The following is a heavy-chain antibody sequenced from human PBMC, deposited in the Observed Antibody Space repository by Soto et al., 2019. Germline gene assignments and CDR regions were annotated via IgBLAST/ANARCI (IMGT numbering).Heavy chain of an antibody. CDR1: GFTFSSYV. D-gene: IGHD1-26*01. CDR3: DREGDGFDI. J-gene: IGHJ3*02. Sequence: EVQLLESGGGLVQPGGSLRLSCAASGFTFSSYVMSWVRQAPGKGLEWVSAISGSGGSTYYADSVKGRFTSSRDNYKNTLHMQMISLTAEDTAVYYCDREGDGFDIWGQWTMVTLSS. V-gene: IGHV3-23*01. CDR2: ISGSGGST.